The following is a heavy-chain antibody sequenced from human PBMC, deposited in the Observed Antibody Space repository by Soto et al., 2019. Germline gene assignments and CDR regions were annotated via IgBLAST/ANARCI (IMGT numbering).Heavy chain of an antibody. CDR2: IWYDGSNK. CDR3: ARDDDGTNIIDY. V-gene: IGHV3-33*01. D-gene: IGHD1-7*01. Sequence: HPGGSLRLSCAASGFTFSSYGMHWVRQAPGKGLEWVAVIWYDGSNKYYADSVKGRFTISRDNSKNTLYLQMNSLRAEDTAVYYCARDDDGTNIIDYWGQGTLVPVSS. CDR1: GFTFSSYG. J-gene: IGHJ4*02.